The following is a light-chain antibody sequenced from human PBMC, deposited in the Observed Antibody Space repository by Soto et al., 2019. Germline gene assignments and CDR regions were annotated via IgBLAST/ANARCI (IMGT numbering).Light chain of an antibody. CDR2: LAS. Sequence: EIVITQSPLSVPFTPVEPSSISCRSSQSLQHSNGYNYVDWYVQKPGQSPQLLIHLASNRASGVPGRFSGSGSGTDFTLNISSVEAEDVGLYYCMQGVQMPPITFGQGTRLEI. J-gene: IGKJ5*01. CDR3: MQGVQMPPIT. V-gene: IGKV2-28*01. CDR1: QSLQHSNGYNY.